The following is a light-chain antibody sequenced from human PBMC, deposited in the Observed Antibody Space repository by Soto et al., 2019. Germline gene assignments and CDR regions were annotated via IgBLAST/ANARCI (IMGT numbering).Light chain of an antibody. CDR1: QSLLHSNGYNY. CDR2: LGS. V-gene: IGKV2-28*01. CDR3: MQSLQSWT. Sequence: DIVMTQSPLSLPVTPGEPASISCRSSQSLLHSNGYNYLDWYLQKPGQSPQLLIYLGSNRASGVTDRFSGSGSWTDFTLKTSRVEARDVGVYYCMQSLQSWTFGRGTKVEIK. J-gene: IGKJ1*01.